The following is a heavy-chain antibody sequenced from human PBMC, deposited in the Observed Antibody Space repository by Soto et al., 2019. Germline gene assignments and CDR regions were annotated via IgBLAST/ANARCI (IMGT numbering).Heavy chain of an antibody. CDR1: GGSISSYY. J-gene: IGHJ5*02. Sequence: SETLSLTCTVSGGSISSYYWSWIRQPPGKGLEWIGYIYYSGSTNYNPSLKSRVTISVDTSKNQFSLKLSSVTAADTAVYYCARGERYCTNGVCYSRWFDPWGQGTLVTVSS. V-gene: IGHV4-59*01. CDR3: ARGERYCTNGVCYSRWFDP. D-gene: IGHD2-8*01. CDR2: IYYSGST.